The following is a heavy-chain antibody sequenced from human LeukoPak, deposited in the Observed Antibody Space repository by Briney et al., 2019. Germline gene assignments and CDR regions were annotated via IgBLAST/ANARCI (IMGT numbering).Heavy chain of an antibody. J-gene: IGHJ6*03. CDR2: INPSGGST. D-gene: IGHD1-7*01. Sequence: VASVKVSCKASGYTFTSYYMHWVRQAPGQGLEWMGIINPSGGSTSYAQKFQGRVTMTRDMSTSTVYMELSSLRPEDTAVYYCARGPTGTTYYYYYYMDVWGKGTTVTVSS. V-gene: IGHV1-46*01. CDR1: GYTFTSYY. CDR3: ARGPTGTTYYYYYYMDV.